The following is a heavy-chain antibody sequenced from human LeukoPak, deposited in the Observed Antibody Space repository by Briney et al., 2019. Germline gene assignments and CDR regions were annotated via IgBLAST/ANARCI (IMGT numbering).Heavy chain of an antibody. CDR2: IYYSGST. J-gene: IGHJ4*02. V-gene: IGHV4-39*07. CDR3: ARSGYSGYVL. CDR1: GVSIRSSTYY. Sequence: SETLSLTCTVSGVSIRSSTYYWGWIRQPPGKGLEWIGSIYYSGSTNYNPSLKSRVTISVDTSKNQFSLKLSSVTAADTAVYYCARSGYSGYVLWGQGTLVTVSS. D-gene: IGHD5-12*01.